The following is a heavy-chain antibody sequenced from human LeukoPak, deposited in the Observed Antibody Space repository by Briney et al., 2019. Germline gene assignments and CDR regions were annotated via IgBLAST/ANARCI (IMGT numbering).Heavy chain of an antibody. CDR2: INPNSGGT. D-gene: IGHD3-22*01. J-gene: IGHJ1*01. CDR3: ATSSGYYVGYIQY. Sequence: EASVKVSCKASGYTFTGYYIHWVRQAPGQGLVWMGWINPNSGGTKYAQKFQGRVTMTRDTSISTAYMELRSDDTAVYYCATSSGYYVGYIQYWGQGTLVTVSS. CDR1: GYTFTGYY. V-gene: IGHV1-2*02.